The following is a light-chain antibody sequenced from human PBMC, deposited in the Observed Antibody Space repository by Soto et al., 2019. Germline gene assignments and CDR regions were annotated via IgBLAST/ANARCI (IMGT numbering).Light chain of an antibody. V-gene: IGKV3D-20*02. J-gene: IGKJ5*01. CDR1: QSVSSSY. CDR3: QQRHMWPIT. Sequence: EIVLTQSPATLSLSPGERATLSCRASQSVSSSYLAWYQQKPGQAPRLLIYDAYNRATGIPPRFSGSGSGTDFTLTISSLETEDSAVYYCQQRHMWPITFGQGTRREIK. CDR2: DAY.